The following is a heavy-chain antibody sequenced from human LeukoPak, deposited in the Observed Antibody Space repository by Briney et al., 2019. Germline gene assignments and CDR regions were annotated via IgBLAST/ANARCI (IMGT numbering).Heavy chain of an antibody. D-gene: IGHD5-18*01. CDR3: ATDTTMGRSFDY. Sequence: GGSLRLSCAASGFTFSSYAMSWVRQAPGKGLEWVSAISGSGGSTYYADSVKGRFAISRDNSKNTLYLQMNSLRAEDTAVYYCATDTTMGRSFDYWGQGTLVTVSS. V-gene: IGHV3-23*01. J-gene: IGHJ4*02. CDR2: ISGSGGST. CDR1: GFTFSSYA.